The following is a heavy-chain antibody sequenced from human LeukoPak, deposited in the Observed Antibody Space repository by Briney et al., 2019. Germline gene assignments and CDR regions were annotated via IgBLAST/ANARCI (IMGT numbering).Heavy chain of an antibody. CDR1: GFGFSNYW. J-gene: IGHJ4*02. D-gene: IGHD4-11*01. CDR2: MNEDGSEK. V-gene: IGHV3-7*01. Sequence: PGGSLRLSRAASGFGFSNYWMSWVRQAPGKGLEWVANMNEDGSEKSYVDSVKGRFTISRDNAQDSLYLQMNSLRAEDTAVYYCARDRGYSNFDYWGQGTLLTVSS. CDR3: ARDRGYSNFDY.